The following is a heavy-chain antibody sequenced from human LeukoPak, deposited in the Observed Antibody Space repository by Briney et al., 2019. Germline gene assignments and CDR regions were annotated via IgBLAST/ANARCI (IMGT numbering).Heavy chain of an antibody. CDR2: ISSSSGYI. CDR1: GFTFSSYT. D-gene: IGHD3-22*01. Sequence: GGSLRFSCAASGFTFSSYTMNWVGQAPGKGLDWVSSISSSSGYIYYADSVKGRFTISRDNAKNSLYLQMNSLRAEDTAVYYCARGYYDSSGYPQRPFDYWGQGTLVTVSS. J-gene: IGHJ4*02. CDR3: ARGYYDSSGYPQRPFDY. V-gene: IGHV3-21*01.